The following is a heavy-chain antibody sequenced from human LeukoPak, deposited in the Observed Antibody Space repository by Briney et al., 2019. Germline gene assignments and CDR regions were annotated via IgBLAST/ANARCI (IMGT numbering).Heavy chain of an antibody. CDR1: GGSISSYY. V-gene: IGHV4-59*01. CDR3: ARDNGETLGLRYYYYGMDG. Sequence: PSETLSLTCTVSGGSISSYYWSWLRQPPGKGLEWLGYIYYSGSTNYNPSLKSRVTISVDTSKNQFSLKLSSATAADTAVYYCARDNGETLGLRYYYYGMDGGGQGTTVTVS. D-gene: IGHD5-12*01. CDR2: IYYSGST. J-gene: IGHJ6*02.